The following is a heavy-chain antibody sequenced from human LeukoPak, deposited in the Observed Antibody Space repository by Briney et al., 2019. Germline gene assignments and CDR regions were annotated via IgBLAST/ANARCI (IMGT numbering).Heavy chain of an antibody. CDR2: IIPIFGTA. CDR1: GGTCTSYA. J-gene: IGHJ4*02. Sequence: GASVKVSCKASGGTCTSYAISWVRQAPGQGLEWMGGIIPIFGTANYAQKFQGRVTVTRDTSTSTVHMELSGLRSEDTAVYYCARDQEGFDYWGQGTLVTVSS. CDR3: ARDQEGFDY. V-gene: IGHV1-69*05.